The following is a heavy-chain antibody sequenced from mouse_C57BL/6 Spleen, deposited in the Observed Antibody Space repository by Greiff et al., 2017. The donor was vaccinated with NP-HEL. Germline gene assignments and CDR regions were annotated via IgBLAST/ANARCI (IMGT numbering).Heavy chain of an antibody. J-gene: IGHJ2*01. D-gene: IGHD4-1*01. V-gene: IGHV5-9-1*02. CDR1: GFTFSSYS. Sequence: EVKLMESGEGLVKPGGSLKLSCAASGFTFSSYSMSWVRQTPEKRLEWVAYISSGCDYIYYADTVKGRFTISRDNARNTLYLQMSSLKSEDTAMYYCTRGNWDVFFDYWGQGTTLTVSS. CDR3: TRGNWDVFFDY. CDR2: ISSGCDYI.